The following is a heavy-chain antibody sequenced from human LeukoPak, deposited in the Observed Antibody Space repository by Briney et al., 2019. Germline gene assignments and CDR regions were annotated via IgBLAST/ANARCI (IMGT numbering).Heavy chain of an antibody. CDR3: ARSRAYGDYRRTFDY. CDR1: GGSISSYY. D-gene: IGHD4-17*01. Sequence: SETLSLTCTVSGGSISSYYWSWIRQPPGKGLEWIGYIYYSGSTNYNPSLKSRVTISVDTSKNQFSLKLSSVTAADTAVYYCARSRAYGDYRRTFDYWGQGTLVTVSS. V-gene: IGHV4-59*12. CDR2: IYYSGST. J-gene: IGHJ4*02.